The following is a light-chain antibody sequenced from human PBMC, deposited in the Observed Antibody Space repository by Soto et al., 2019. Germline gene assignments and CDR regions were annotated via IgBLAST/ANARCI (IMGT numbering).Light chain of an antibody. Sequence: ELTQSPGTLCLSPGERATLSCGASQSVSSNYLAWYQQKPGLAPRLLIYDASSRATGIPYRFSGSGSGTDFTLTITRLEPEDFAVYYCQQYNRSPWTFGQGTKVEIK. CDR3: QQYNRSPWT. J-gene: IGKJ1*01. CDR1: QSVSSNY. V-gene: IGKV3D-20*01. CDR2: DAS.